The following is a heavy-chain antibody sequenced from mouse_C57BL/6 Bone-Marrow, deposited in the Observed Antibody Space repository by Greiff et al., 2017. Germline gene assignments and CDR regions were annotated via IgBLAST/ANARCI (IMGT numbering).Heavy chain of an antibody. J-gene: IGHJ1*03. V-gene: IGHV1-69*01. CDR1: GYTFTSYW. CDR2: IDPYDSYT. D-gene: IGHD2-3*01. CDR3: AGVYDGDWYFDV. Sequence: VQLQQPGAELVMPGASVKLSCKASGYTFTSYWMHWVKQRPGQGLEWIGEIDPYDSYTNYNQKFKGKSTLTVDKSSSTAYMQLSSLTSEDSAVYYCAGVYDGDWYFDVWGTGTTVTVSS.